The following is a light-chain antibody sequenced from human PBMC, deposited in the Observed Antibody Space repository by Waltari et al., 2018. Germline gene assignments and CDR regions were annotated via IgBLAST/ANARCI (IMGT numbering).Light chain of an antibody. CDR2: EVS. Sequence: QSALTQPASVSGSPGQSITISCTGTSSDVGNFNLVSLYQQHPGKVPKLIIYEVSKWPSGVSNNFSGSKSGNTASLTISGLQAEDEADYYCQSYDRSLSGGYVFGPGTWVTVL. V-gene: IGLV2-23*02. CDR3: QSYDRSLSGGYV. J-gene: IGLJ1*01. CDR1: SSDVGNFNL.